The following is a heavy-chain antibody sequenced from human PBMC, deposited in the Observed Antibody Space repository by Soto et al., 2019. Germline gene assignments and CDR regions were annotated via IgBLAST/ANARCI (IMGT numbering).Heavy chain of an antibody. V-gene: IGHV3-23*01. Sequence: EVQLLESGGGLVQPGGSLRLSCAASGFTFSSYAMSWVRQAPGKGLEWVSAISGSATGTYYADSVKGRFTISRDNSRNTVYLQLNSLTADDTAVYYCAKKVAVSSTGDYWGQGTLVTVSS. J-gene: IGHJ4*02. CDR1: GFTFSSYA. D-gene: IGHD6-19*01. CDR3: AKKVAVSSTGDY. CDR2: ISGSATGT.